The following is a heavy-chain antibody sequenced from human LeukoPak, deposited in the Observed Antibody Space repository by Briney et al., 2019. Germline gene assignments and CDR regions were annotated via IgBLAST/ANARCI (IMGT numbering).Heavy chain of an antibody. D-gene: IGHD3-3*01. J-gene: IGHJ4*02. Sequence: NPGGSLRLSCAASGFTFSDYYMSWIRQAPGKGLEWVSYISSSGSTIYYADSVKGRFTISRDNAKNSLYLQMNSLRAEDTAVYYCAKEPRYDFWSGFDYWGQGTLVTVSS. CDR1: GFTFSDYY. CDR2: ISSSGSTI. CDR3: AKEPRYDFWSGFDY. V-gene: IGHV3-11*01.